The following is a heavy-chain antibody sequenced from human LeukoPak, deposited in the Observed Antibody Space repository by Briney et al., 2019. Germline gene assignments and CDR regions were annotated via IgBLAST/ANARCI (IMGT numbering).Heavy chain of an antibody. CDR1: GLTFSNYA. CDR2: ISDSGVST. CDR3: AKEFGELSATDY. J-gene: IGHJ4*02. D-gene: IGHD3-10*01. Sequence: GGSLRLSCTVSGLTFSNYAMSWVRQVPGKGLEWVSSISDSGVSTYYADSVKGRFTISRDNSKNTLYLQMNSLRAEDTAVYYCAKEFGELSATDYWGQGTLVTVSS. V-gene: IGHV3-23*01.